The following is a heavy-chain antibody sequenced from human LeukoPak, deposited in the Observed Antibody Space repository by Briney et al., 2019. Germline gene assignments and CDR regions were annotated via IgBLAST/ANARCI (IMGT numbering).Heavy chain of an antibody. V-gene: IGHV4-39*01. CDR1: GGSISSSSYY. CDR3: ASSSMIVVVVDY. Sequence: SETPSLTCTASGGSISSSSYYWGWIRQPPGKGLEWIGSIYYSGSTYYNPSLKSRVTISVDTSKNQFSLKLSSVTAADTAVYYCASSSMIVVVVDYWGQGTLVTVSS. D-gene: IGHD3-22*01. J-gene: IGHJ4*02. CDR2: IYYSGST.